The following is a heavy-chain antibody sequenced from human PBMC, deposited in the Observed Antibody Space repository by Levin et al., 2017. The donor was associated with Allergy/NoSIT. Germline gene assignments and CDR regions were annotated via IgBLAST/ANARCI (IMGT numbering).Heavy chain of an antibody. Sequence: SETLSLTCAVSGGSISSGGYSWSWIRQPPGKGLEWIGNIYLSGSTYYNPSLKSRVTISVDRSKNQFSLNLSSVTAGDTAVYYCARVAGYSYGYYFDYWGQGTLVTVSS. V-gene: IGHV4-30-2*01. J-gene: IGHJ4*02. D-gene: IGHD5-18*01. CDR1: GGSISSGGYS. CDR2: IYLSGST. CDR3: ARVAGYSYGYYFDY.